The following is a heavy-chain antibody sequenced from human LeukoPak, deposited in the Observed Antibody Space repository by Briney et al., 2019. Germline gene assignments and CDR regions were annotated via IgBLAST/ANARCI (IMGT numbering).Heavy chain of an antibody. CDR1: GFTVSSTY. CDR3: ARDRYFDF. Sequence: RGSLRLSCAASGFTVSSTYMSWVRQAPGKGLEWVSLINGGEGPYYADSVKGRFTTSTDNSKNTLSLQMTSLRAEDTSMYYCARDRYFDFWGQGTLVTVSS. CDR2: INGGEGP. J-gene: IGHJ4*01. V-gene: IGHV3-53*01.